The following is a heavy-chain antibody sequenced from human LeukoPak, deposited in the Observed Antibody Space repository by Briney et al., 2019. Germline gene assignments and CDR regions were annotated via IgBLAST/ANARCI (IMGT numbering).Heavy chain of an antibody. J-gene: IGHJ1*01. V-gene: IGHV1-2*02. Sequence: ASVKVSCKASGYTFTSYYMHWVRQAPGQGLECMGWINPNSGATNYAQKFQGRVTMTSDTSISTTYMELRRLTSDDTAVYYCARDPGQNIFQHWGQGTLVTVSA. CDR3: ARDPGQNIFQH. CDR2: INPNSGAT. CDR1: GYTFTSYY.